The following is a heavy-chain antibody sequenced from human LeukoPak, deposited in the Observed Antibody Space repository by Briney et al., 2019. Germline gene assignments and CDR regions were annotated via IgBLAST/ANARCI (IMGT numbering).Heavy chain of an antibody. CDR2: INSDGTST. CDR1: GFTFSSYW. V-gene: IGHV3-74*01. D-gene: IGHD2-2*01. Sequence: PGGSLRLSCAASGFTFSSYWMHWVRQAPGKGLVWVSRINSDGTSTTYADSVKGRFTISRDNAKNTRHLQMNSLRAEDTAVYYCASWEVPAVMPQDYWGQGTLVTVSS. CDR3: ASWEVPAVMPQDY. J-gene: IGHJ4*02.